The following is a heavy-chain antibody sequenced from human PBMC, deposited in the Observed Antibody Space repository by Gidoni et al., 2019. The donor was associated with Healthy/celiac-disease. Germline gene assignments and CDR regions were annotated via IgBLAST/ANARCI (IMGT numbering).Heavy chain of an antibody. CDR1: GFPFDDYA. CDR2: ISWNSGSI. Sequence: EVQLVESGGGLVQPGRSLRLSCAASGFPFDDYAMHWVRQAPGKGLEWVSGISWNSGSIGYADSVKGRFTISRDNAKNSLYLQMNSLRAEDTALYYCAKGAVYSYGYFDYWGQGTLVTVSS. J-gene: IGHJ4*02. D-gene: IGHD5-18*01. CDR3: AKGAVYSYGYFDY. V-gene: IGHV3-9*01.